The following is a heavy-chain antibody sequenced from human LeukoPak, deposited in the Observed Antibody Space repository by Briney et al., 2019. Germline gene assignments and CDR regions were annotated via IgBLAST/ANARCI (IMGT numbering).Heavy chain of an antibody. CDR2: IKQDGSEK. V-gene: IGHV3-7*03. Sequence: GGSLRLSCAASGFTFSSHWMSWVRQAPGKGLEWVANIKQDGSEKYYVDSVKGRFTISRDNAKNSLYLQMNSLRAEDTAVYYCASQNIAAAQDAFDIWGQGTMVTVSS. CDR1: GFTFSSHW. CDR3: ASQNIAAAQDAFDI. J-gene: IGHJ3*02. D-gene: IGHD6-13*01.